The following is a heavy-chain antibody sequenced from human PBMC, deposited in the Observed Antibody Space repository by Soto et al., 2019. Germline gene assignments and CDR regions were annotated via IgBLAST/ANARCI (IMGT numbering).Heavy chain of an antibody. Sequence: QIQLVQSGPEVKKPGASVKVSCKASGYTFSNYGIKWVRQAPGQGLEWVGWITAYNGNRHHAEKFQGRVTMTTDKSTSTTYMQLRSLTSDDTAVYYCATDAPSKAVAADVSSDYWGQGTLVTVSS. V-gene: IGHV1-18*04. CDR2: ITAYNGNR. J-gene: IGHJ4*02. D-gene: IGHD6-19*01. CDR3: ATDAPSKAVAADVSSDY. CDR1: GYTFSNYG.